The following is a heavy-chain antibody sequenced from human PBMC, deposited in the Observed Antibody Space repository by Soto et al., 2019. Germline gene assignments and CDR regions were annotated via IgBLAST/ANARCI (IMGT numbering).Heavy chain of an antibody. CDR1: GYSITNTNW. CDR3: ARSPYDDALDV. Sequence: QVQLQESGPGLVKPSDTLSLTCAVSGYSITNTNWWTWVRQPPGKGLEWIGYIYHSGRTYYNPSLNRRVPLSVDTSQNQFPLKLSSVTAVDTAVYYCARSPYDDALDVWGRGTMVTVSS. D-gene: IGHD3-22*01. CDR2: IYHSGRT. J-gene: IGHJ3*01. V-gene: IGHV4-28*01.